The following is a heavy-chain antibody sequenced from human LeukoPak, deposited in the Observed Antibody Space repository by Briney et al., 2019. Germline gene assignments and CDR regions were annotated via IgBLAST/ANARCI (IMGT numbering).Heavy chain of an antibody. D-gene: IGHD4-17*01. CDR2: ISGSGGTT. V-gene: IGHV3-23*01. CDR3: AKVFRSGDLFVSDY. CDR1: GFTFSSYG. J-gene: IGHJ4*02. Sequence: GGSLRLSCAASGFTFSSYGMSWVRQAPGKGLEWVSSISGSGGTTYYADSVKGRFTISRDNSRNTFDLQMSSLRAEDTAAYYCAKVFRSGDLFVSDYWGQGTLVTVSS.